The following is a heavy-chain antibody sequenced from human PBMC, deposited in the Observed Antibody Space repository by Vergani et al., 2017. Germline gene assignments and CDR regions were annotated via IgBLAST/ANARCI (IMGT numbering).Heavy chain of an antibody. CDR1: GFTFDDYA. D-gene: IGHD5-12*01. Sequence: EVQLLESGGGLVQPGGSLRLSCEASGFTFDDYAMHWVRQAPGKGLEWVSGISWNSGSIGYAVSVKGRFTISRDNAKNSLFLEMNSLRFEDTAVYFCTKGSVYYHDSAGHGYDPYTGFDLWGQGTLVTVSS. J-gene: IGHJ3*01. CDR2: ISWNSGSI. CDR3: TKGSVYYHDSAGHGYDPYTGFDL. V-gene: IGHV3-9*01.